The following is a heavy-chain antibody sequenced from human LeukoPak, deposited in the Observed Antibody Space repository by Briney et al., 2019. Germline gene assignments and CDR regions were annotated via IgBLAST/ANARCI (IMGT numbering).Heavy chain of an antibody. D-gene: IGHD1-26*01. V-gene: IGHV3-53*01. Sequence: GGSLRLSCAASGFTVSSNYMSWVRQAPGKGLEWVSVIYSGGSTYYADSVKGRFTISRDNSKNTLYLQMNSLKTEDTAVYYCTTDRGGSAAGYWGQGTLVTVSS. CDR2: IYSGGST. CDR1: GFTVSSNY. CDR3: TTDRGGSAAGY. J-gene: IGHJ4*02.